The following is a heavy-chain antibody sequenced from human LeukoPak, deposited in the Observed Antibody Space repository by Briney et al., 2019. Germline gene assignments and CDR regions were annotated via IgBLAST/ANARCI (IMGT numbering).Heavy chain of an antibody. CDR3: ARPRGATVTTTAFDI. V-gene: IGHV4-39*01. CDR1: GGSISSSSYY. Sequence: PSETLSLTCTVSGGSISSSSYYWGWIRQPPGKGLEWIGSIYYSGSTYYNPSLKSRVTISVDTSKNQFSLKLSSVTAADTAVYYCARPRGATVTTTAFDIWGQGTMVTVSS. D-gene: IGHD4-17*01. J-gene: IGHJ3*02. CDR2: IYYSGST.